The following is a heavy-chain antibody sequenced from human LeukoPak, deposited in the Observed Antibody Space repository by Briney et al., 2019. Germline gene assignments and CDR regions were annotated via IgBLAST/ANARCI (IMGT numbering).Heavy chain of an antibody. CDR2: ISTSSSYK. V-gene: IGHV3-21*01. CDR3: ASLDGILT. J-gene: IGHJ5*02. Sequence: PGRSLRLSCAASGFTFRSYSMKWVRQAPGKGLEWVSSISTSSSYKYYADSVKGRFTISRDNAKNSLYLQMNSLRAEDTAVYYCASLDGILTWGQGTLVTVSS. CDR1: GFTFRSYS. D-gene: IGHD3-9*01.